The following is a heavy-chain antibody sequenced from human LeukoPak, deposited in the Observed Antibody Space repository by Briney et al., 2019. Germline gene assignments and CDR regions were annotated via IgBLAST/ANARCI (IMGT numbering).Heavy chain of an antibody. CDR1: GGSISSGGYY. Sequence: SQTLSLTCTVSGGSISSGGYYWSWIRQHPGKGLEWIGYIYYSGSTYYNPSLKSRVTISVDTSKNQFSLKLSSVTAADTAVYYCARGRGYYDILTGSYYFDYWGQGTLVTVSS. D-gene: IGHD3-9*01. J-gene: IGHJ4*02. V-gene: IGHV4-31*03. CDR2: IYYSGST. CDR3: ARGRGYYDILTGSYYFDY.